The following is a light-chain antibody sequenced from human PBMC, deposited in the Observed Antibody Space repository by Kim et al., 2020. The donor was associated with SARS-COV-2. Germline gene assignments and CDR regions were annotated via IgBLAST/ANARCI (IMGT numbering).Light chain of an antibody. J-gene: IGLJ3*02. CDR3: AAWTDSLKGWV. CDR1: SSNIGSNT. V-gene: IGLV1-44*01. Sequence: GQRATISCSGSSSNIGSNTVTWYQQRPGTAPKVLIHSNNQRPSGVPDRFSGSKSGTSASLAISGLQSEDEADYFCAAWTDSLKGWVFGGGTKVTVL. CDR2: SNN.